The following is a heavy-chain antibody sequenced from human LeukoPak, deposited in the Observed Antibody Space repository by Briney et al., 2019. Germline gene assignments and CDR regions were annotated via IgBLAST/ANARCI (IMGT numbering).Heavy chain of an antibody. V-gene: IGHV3-11*04. D-gene: IGHD3-3*01. CDR3: AKELFVYYFDY. J-gene: IGHJ4*02. CDR1: GFTFSDYY. Sequence: GGSLRLSCAASGFTFSDYYMSWIRQAPGKGLEWVSYISSSGSTIYYADSVKGRFTIFRDNAKNSLYLQMNSLRAEDTAVYYCAKELFVYYFDYWGQGTLVTVSS. CDR2: ISSSGSTI.